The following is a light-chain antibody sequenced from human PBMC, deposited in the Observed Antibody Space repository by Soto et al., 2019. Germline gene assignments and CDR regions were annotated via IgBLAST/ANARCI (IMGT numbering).Light chain of an antibody. CDR1: QSVSSS. Sequence: EIVMTQSPATLSVYPGERATLSFRASQSVSSSLAWYQQKPGQAPRLLIYGASTRATDIPPRFSGSGSGTEFTLTISSLQSEDFAVYYCQQSNNWPQTFGQGTKVDIK. CDR2: GAS. J-gene: IGKJ1*01. V-gene: IGKV3-15*01. CDR3: QQSNNWPQT.